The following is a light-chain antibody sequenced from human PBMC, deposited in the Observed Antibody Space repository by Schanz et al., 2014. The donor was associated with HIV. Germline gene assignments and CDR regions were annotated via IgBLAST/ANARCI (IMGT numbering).Light chain of an antibody. CDR2: DDH. CDR3: GAWDSGRGAVV. J-gene: IGLJ2*01. V-gene: IGLV1-51*01. Sequence: QSVLTQPPSVSAAPGQRVTISCSGSALIIGHNSVSWYQHFPGTAPKLLIYDDHVRLSEIPDRFSGSIFGQSATLAIIGLQAGDEADYYCGAWDSGRGAVVFGGGTKLTVL. CDR1: ALIIGHNS.